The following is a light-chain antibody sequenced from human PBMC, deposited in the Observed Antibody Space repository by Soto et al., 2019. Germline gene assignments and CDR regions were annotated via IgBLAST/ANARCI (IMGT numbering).Light chain of an antibody. CDR1: QSVSSF. V-gene: IGKV3-11*01. CDR3: QHRTNWLT. J-gene: IGKJ4*01. Sequence: EIVLTQSAATLSLSPGERATLSCRASQSVSSFLAWYQQKPGQAPRLLIYDASNRATGIPAWFSGSGSGTDFTLTINSLEPEDFAVYYCQHRTNWLTFGGGTKVDIK. CDR2: DAS.